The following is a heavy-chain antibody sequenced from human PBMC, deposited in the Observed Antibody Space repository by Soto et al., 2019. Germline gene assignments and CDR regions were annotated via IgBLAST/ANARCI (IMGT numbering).Heavy chain of an antibody. Sequence: PSQTLSLTCVISGDSVSSNSAVWNWIRQSPSRGLEWLGRTYYRSQWHYEYAVFVQSRISIDPDTSKNHFSLQLNSVTPEDTAVYYCVRLVDNSWLDHWGQGTLVTVSS. CDR2: TYYRSQWHY. V-gene: IGHV6-1*01. CDR1: GDSVSSNSAV. CDR3: VRLVDNSWLDH. J-gene: IGHJ4*02. D-gene: IGHD4-4*01.